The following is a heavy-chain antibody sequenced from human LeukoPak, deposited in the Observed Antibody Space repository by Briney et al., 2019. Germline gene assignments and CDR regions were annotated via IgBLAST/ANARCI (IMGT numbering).Heavy chain of an antibody. CDR2: ISANGDTT. Sequence: GGSLRLSCAASGFTFSNYAMNWVRQAPGKGLEWVSGISANGDTTYYVDSVRGRFTISRDNSKNSVFLQMNSLRDADTAVYYCVKDFWPARDGGGYYSPFVYWGEGTLVTVSS. J-gene: IGHJ4*02. V-gene: IGHV3-23*01. D-gene: IGHD3-22*01. CDR1: GFTFSNYA. CDR3: VKDFWPARDGGGYYSPFVY.